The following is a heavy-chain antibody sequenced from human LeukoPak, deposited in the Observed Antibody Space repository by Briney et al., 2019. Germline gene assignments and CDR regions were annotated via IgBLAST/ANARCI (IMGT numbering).Heavy chain of an antibody. D-gene: IGHD3-22*01. Sequence: ASVKVSCKASGYTFTSYGISWVRQAPGQGLEWMGWISAYNGNTNYAQKLQGRVTMTTDTSTSTAYMELRSLRSDDTAVYYCAMGGPQYYYDSSAYLGFDFWGQGTLVTVSS. CDR1: GYTFTSYG. V-gene: IGHV1-18*01. J-gene: IGHJ4*02. CDR2: ISAYNGNT. CDR3: AMGGPQYYYDSSAYLGFDF.